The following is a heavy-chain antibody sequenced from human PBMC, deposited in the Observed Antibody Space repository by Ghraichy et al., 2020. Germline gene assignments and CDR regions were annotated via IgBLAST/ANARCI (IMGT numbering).Heavy chain of an antibody. V-gene: IGHV3-30*02. CDR1: GFTFSSYG. CDR2: IPYDGSNK. Sequence: GGSLRLSCAASGFTFSSYGMHWVRQAPGKGLEWVAFIPYDGSNKYYADSVKGRFTISRDNSKNTLYLQMNSLRAEDTAVYYCAKDPTYYYVYYFDYWGQGTLVTVSS. D-gene: IGHD3-10*02. J-gene: IGHJ4*02. CDR3: AKDPTYYYVYYFDY.